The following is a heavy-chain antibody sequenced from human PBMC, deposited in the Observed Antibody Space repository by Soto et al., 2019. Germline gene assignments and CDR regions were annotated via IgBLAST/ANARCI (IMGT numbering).Heavy chain of an antibody. Sequence: PGGSLRLSCAASGFTFSSYGMHWVRQAPGKGLEWVAVISYDGSNKYYADSVKGRFTISRDNSKNTLYLQMNSLRAEDTAVYYCAKDRRYFSSTSCYDYMDVWGKGTTVTVSS. J-gene: IGHJ6*03. CDR1: GFTFSSYG. CDR3: AKDRRYFSSTSCYDYMDV. CDR2: ISYDGSNK. D-gene: IGHD2-2*01. V-gene: IGHV3-30*18.